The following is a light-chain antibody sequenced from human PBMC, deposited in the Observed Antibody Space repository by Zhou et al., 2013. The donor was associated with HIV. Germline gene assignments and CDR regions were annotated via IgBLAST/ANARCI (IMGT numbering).Light chain of an antibody. Sequence: DIRMTQSPSSLSASVGDRITIGCRASESVASNVNWFRQFPGKAPQLLIYKATDLQRGVSSRISGRGSGTFFTLTITSLQVDDFATYYCHESYSVLGTFGGGRRW. CDR1: ESVASN. CDR2: KAT. J-gene: IGKJ4*02. V-gene: IGKV1-39*01. CDR3: HESYSVLGT.